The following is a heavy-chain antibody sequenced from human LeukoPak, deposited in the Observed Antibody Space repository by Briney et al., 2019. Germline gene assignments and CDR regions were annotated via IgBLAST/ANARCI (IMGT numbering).Heavy chain of an antibody. CDR2: TSSSSSTI. Sequence: GGSLRLSCAASGLTFSSYAMSWVRQAPGKGLEWVSYTSSSSSTIYYADSVKSRFTISRDNAKNSLYLQMNSLRAEDTAVYYCARLRYCGMDVWGQGTTVTVSS. V-gene: IGHV3-48*04. CDR1: GLTFSSYA. J-gene: IGHJ6*02. CDR3: ARLRYCGMDV.